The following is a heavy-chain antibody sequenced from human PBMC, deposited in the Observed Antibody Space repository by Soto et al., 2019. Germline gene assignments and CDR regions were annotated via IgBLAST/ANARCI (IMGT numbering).Heavy chain of an antibody. V-gene: IGHV3-30*18. D-gene: IGHD5-12*01. CDR1: GFTFSSYG. CDR3: AKDIEMATIGPDY. CDR2: ISYDGSNK. J-gene: IGHJ4*02. Sequence: QVQLVESGGGVVQPGRSLRLSCAASGFTFSSYGMHWVRQAPGKGLEWVAVISYDGSNKYYADSVKGRFTISRDNSKNPLYLQMNSLRAEDTAVYYCAKDIEMATIGPDYWGQGTLVTVSS.